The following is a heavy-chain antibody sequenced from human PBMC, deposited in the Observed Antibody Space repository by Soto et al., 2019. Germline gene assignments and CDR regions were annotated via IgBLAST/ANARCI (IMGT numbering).Heavy chain of an antibody. Sequence: EVQLVESGGGLVQPGGSLRLSCAASGFTVSSNYMSWVRQAPGKGLEWVSVIYSGGSTYYADSVKGRFTISRDNSKDTLYLQMNSLRAEDTAVYYCARDRIPTGMDVWGQGTTVTVSS. J-gene: IGHJ6*02. CDR1: GFTVSSNY. V-gene: IGHV3-66*01. CDR3: ARDRIPTGMDV. CDR2: IYSGGST.